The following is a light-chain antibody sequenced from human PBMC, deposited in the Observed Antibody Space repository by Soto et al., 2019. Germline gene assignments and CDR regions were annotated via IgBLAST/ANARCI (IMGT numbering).Light chain of an antibody. V-gene: IGLV4-69*01. CDR1: SGHSSYA. CDR3: QTWGTGIHVV. CDR2: LNSDGSH. J-gene: IGLJ2*01. Sequence: QPVLTQSPSASASLGASVKLTCTLSSGHSSYAIAWHQQQPEKGPRYLMKLNSDGSHSKGDGIPDRFSGSSSGAERYLTISSLQSEGEADYYCQTWGTGIHVVFGGGTKVTVL.